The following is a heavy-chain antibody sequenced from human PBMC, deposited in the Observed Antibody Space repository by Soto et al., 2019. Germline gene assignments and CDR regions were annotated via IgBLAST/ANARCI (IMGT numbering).Heavy chain of an antibody. CDR3: ARLDGNSADYYYGIDV. Sequence: SETLSLTCTVSGDSITSSSFCWGWIRQPPGKGLEWIGTICYSGSTYYNPSLQSRLTISVDTSKNQFSLKLSSVTAADTAVYYCARLDGNSADYYYGIDVWGRGTTVTVSS. D-gene: IGHD6-19*01. V-gene: IGHV4-39*01. J-gene: IGHJ6*02. CDR1: GDSITSSSFC. CDR2: ICYSGST.